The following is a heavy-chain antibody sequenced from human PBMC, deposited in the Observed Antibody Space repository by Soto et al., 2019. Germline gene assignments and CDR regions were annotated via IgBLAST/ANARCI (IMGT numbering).Heavy chain of an antibody. Sequence: GESLKISCKGSGYSFAGYWITWVRQKPGKGLEWMGRIDPSDSQTYYSPSFRGHVTISVTKSITTVFLQWSSLRASDTAMYYCARDHTPHTAMVYGAGGYYYGMDVWGQGTTVTVSS. CDR3: ARDHTPHTAMVYGAGGYYYGMDV. D-gene: IGHD5-18*01. J-gene: IGHJ6*02. V-gene: IGHV5-10-1*01. CDR1: GYSFAGYW. CDR2: IDPSDSQT.